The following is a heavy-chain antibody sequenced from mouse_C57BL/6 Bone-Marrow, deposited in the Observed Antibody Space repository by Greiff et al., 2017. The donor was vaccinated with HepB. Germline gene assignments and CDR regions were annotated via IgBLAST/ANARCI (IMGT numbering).Heavy chain of an antibody. D-gene: IGHD1-1*01. CDR3: ARKVYYYGSSPNWYFDV. V-gene: IGHV1-67*01. J-gene: IGHJ1*03. CDR2: ISTYYGDA. CDR1: GYTFTDYA. Sequence: VQLQQSGPELVRPGVSVKISCKGSGYTFTDYAMHWVKQSHAKSLEWIGVISTYYGDASYNQKFKDKATMTVDKSSSTAYIELARLTSEDSAVYYCARKVYYYGSSPNWYFDVWGTGTTVTVSS.